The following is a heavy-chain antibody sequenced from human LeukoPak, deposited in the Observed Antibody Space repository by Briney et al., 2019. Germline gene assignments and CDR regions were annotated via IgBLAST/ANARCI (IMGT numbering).Heavy chain of an antibody. D-gene: IGHD5-18*01. CDR1: GFTFTSFS. J-gene: IGHJ4*02. Sequence: GGSLRLSCVASGFTFTSFSMGWVRQTPGMGLEWVSAITDSGAFTNYADSVKGRFTISRDNSKNTLYLQMNSLRGEDTAVYYCAKRSGHNYGYFDYWGQGILVTVSS. CDR3: AKRSGHNYGYFDY. CDR2: ITDSGAFT. V-gene: IGHV3-23*01.